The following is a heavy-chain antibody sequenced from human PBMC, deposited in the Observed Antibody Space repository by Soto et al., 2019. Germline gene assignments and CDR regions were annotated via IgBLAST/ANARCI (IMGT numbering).Heavy chain of an antibody. CDR2: TYYRSKWYN. D-gene: IGHD2-2*01. Sequence: PSQTLSLTCAISVDSVSSNSAAWNWIRQSPSRGLEWLGRTYYRSKWYNDYAVSVKSRITINPDTSKNQFSLQLNSVTPEDTAVYYCARDKVPYPSPRIGMDVWGQGTTVTVSS. CDR1: VDSVSSNSAA. CDR3: ARDKVPYPSPRIGMDV. V-gene: IGHV6-1*01. J-gene: IGHJ6*02.